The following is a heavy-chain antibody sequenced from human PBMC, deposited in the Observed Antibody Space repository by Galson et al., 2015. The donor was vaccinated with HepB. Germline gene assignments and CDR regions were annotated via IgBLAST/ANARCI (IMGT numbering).Heavy chain of an antibody. D-gene: IGHD2-2*02. CDR2: LSHDGTNQ. CDR3: VKEDYTTSSMDLDV. Sequence: SLRLSCAASGFAFSTYGMHWVRQAPGKGLERVAVLSHDGTNQHYADSVRGRFTISRDNSRNTLFLHMKSLRGDDTGMYYCVKEDYTTSSMDLDVWGQGVQVTVSS. V-gene: IGHV3-30*18. J-gene: IGHJ4*02. CDR1: GFAFSTYG.